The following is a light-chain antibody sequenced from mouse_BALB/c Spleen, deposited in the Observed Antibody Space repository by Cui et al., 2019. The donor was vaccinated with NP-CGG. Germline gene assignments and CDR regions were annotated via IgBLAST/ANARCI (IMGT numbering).Light chain of an antibody. CDR1: TGAVTTSNY. Sequence: QAVVTQESALTTSPGETVTLTCRSSTGAVTTSNYANWVQEKPDHLFTGLIGGTNNRAPSVPARFSGSLIGDKAALTITGAQTEDEAIYFCALWYSNHWVFGGGTILTVL. CDR3: ALWYSNHWV. J-gene: IGLJ1*01. CDR2: GTN. V-gene: IGLV1*01.